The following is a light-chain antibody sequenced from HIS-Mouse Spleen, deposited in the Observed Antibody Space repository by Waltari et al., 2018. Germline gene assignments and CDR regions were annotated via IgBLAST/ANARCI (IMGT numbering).Light chain of an antibody. CDR3: QQYYSYPYT. CDR2: AAS. CDR1: QGISSY. J-gene: IGKJ2*01. Sequence: RMTKSPSSLPASTGDRVTITCRASQGISSYLAWYQQKPGKAPKLLIYAASTLQSGVPSRFSGSGSGTDFTLTISCLQSEDFATYYCQQYYSYPYTFGQGTKLEIK. V-gene: IGKV1-8*01.